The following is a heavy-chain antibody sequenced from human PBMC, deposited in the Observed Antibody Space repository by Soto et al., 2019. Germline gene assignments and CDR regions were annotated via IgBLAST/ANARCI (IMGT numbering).Heavy chain of an antibody. CDR1: GGSISSGGYY. Sequence: PSETLSLTCTVSGGSISSGGYYWSWIRQHPGKGLEWIGCIYYSGSTYYNPSLKSRVTISVDTSKNQFSLKLSSVTAADTAVYYCASTYYDFWSGSWFDPWGQGTLVTVS. CDR2: IYYSGST. V-gene: IGHV4-39*01. D-gene: IGHD3-3*01. CDR3: ASTYYDFWSGSWFDP. J-gene: IGHJ5*02.